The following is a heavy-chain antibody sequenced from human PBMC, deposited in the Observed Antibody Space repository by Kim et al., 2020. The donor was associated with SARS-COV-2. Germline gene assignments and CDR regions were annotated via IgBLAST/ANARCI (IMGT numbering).Heavy chain of an antibody. D-gene: IGHD3-3*01. V-gene: IGHV4-59*09. J-gene: IGHJ5*02. Sequence: STTYNPSLKSRVTISVDTAKNQFSLKLSSVTAADTAVYYCARGEWNWFDPWGQGTLVTVSS. CDR2: ST. CDR3: ARGEWNWFDP.